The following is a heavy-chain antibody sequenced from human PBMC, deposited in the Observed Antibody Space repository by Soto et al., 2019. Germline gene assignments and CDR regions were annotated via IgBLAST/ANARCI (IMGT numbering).Heavy chain of an antibody. CDR1: GGSISSGGYY. D-gene: IGHD3-22*01. CDR2: IYYSGST. V-gene: IGHV4-31*03. Sequence: ASETLSLTCTVSGGSISSGGYYWSWIRQHPGKGLEWIGYIYYSGSTYYNPSLKSRVTISVDTSKNQFSLKLSSVTAADTAVYYCACLDSSGYYFDYWGQGTLVTVSS. CDR3: ACLDSSGYYFDY. J-gene: IGHJ4*02.